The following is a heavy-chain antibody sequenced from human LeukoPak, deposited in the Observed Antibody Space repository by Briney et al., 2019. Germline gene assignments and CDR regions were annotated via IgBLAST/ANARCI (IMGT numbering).Heavy chain of an antibody. CDR1: GFTISSNY. D-gene: IGHD5-12*01. CDR2: IYRGGEK. CDR3: VGQLGNSGHTG. V-gene: IGHV3-53*01. J-gene: IGHJ4*02. Sequence: GGPLNLSCVAAGFTISSNYMRGGRQAPGKGVERVSIIYRGGEKAYADSVKGRFTISRDNTKKTLYLQMNSLRAEDTAVYYCVGQLGNSGHTGWGQGTLVTVSS.